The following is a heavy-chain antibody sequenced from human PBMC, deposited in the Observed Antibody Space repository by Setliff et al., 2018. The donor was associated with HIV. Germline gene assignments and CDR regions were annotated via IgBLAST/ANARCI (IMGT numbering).Heavy chain of an antibody. Sequence: SETLSLTCTVSGGSISSGSYYWSWIRQPAGKGLEWIGHIYTSGSTNYNPSLKSRVTMSADTSKKQFFLKLSSVTAADTAVYYCARVGYCSSTNCYWGRPSYGMGVWGQGTTVTVSS. CDR1: GGSISSGSYY. J-gene: IGHJ6*02. V-gene: IGHV4-61*09. CDR3: ARVGYCSSTNCYWGRPSYGMGV. CDR2: IYTSGST. D-gene: IGHD2-2*01.